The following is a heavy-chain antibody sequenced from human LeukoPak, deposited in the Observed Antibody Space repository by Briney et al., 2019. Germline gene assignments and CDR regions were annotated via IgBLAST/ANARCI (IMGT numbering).Heavy chain of an antibody. CDR3: ARVSGRSLNWFDP. V-gene: IGHV1-18*01. CDR1: GYTFTTYG. CDR2: ISAYNGNT. D-gene: IGHD1-26*01. Sequence: VASVKVSCKASGYTFTTYGISWVRQAPGQGLEWMGWISAYNGNTNFAQEVQGRITMTIDTSTTTAYMELRSLRSDDSAVYYCARVSGRSLNWFDPWGQGTLVTVSS. J-gene: IGHJ5*02.